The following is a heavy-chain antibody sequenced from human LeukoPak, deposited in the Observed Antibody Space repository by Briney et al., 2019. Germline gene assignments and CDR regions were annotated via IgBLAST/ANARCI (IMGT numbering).Heavy chain of an antibody. CDR2: ISYDGSNK. CDR1: GFTFSSYG. CDR3: AKAGYGSGSYLWWFDP. J-gene: IGHJ5*02. Sequence: GRSLRLSCAASGFTFSSYGMHWVRQAPGKGLEWVAVISYDGSNKYYADSVKGRFTISRDNAKNSLYLQMNSLRAEDTALYYCAKAGYGSGSYLWWFDPWGQGTLVTVSS. V-gene: IGHV3-30*18. D-gene: IGHD3-10*01.